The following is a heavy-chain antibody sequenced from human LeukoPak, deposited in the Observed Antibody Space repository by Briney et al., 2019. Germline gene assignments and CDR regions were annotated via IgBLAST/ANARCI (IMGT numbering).Heavy chain of an antibody. CDR3: ARALRFTVTTSHWFDP. J-gene: IGHJ5*02. CDR1: GFTVSSNY. V-gene: IGHV3-66*01. CDR2: IYSGGST. D-gene: IGHD4-17*01. Sequence: GGSLRLSCAASGFTVSSNYMSWVRQAPGKGLEWVSVIYSGGSTYYADSVKGRFTISRDNSKNTLYLQMNSLRAEDTAVYYCARALRFTVTTSHWFDPWGQGTLVTVSS.